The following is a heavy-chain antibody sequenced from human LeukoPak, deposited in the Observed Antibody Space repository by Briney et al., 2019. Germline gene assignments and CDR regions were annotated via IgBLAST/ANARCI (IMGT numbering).Heavy chain of an antibody. D-gene: IGHD3-10*01. Sequence: SETLSLTCTVSGGSISGDYWSWIRQSPGKGLEWIAYIHSSGSTSYNPSLKSRVTISVDTSKNEFSLKLTSVNAADTAVYYCARGGSTSYYYYYMDVWGKGTTVTVSS. CDR2: IHSSGST. CDR1: GGSISGDY. V-gene: IGHV4-59*01. CDR3: ARGGSTSYYYYYMDV. J-gene: IGHJ6*03.